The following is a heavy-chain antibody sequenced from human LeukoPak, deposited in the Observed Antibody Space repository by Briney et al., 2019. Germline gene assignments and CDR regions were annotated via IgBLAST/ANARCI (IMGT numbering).Heavy chain of an antibody. J-gene: IGHJ5*02. CDR1: GYTFTGYY. V-gene: IGHV1-2*04. CDR2: INPNSGGT. Sequence: ASVKVSCKASGYTFTGYYMHWVRQAPGQGLEWMGWINPNSGGTNYAQKFQGWVTMTRDTSISTAYMELSRPRSDDTAVYYCARDGGYCSGGSCYSNWFDPWGQGTLVTVSS. D-gene: IGHD2-15*01. CDR3: ARDGGYCSGGSCYSNWFDP.